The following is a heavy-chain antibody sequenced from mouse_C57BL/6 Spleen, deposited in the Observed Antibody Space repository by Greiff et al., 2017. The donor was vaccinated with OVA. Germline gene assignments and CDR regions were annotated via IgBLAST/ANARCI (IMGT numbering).Heavy chain of an antibody. J-gene: IGHJ3*01. V-gene: IGHV1-5*01. CDR3: TRYDYQAWFAY. CDR1: GYTFTSYW. Sequence: VQLQQSGTVLARPGASVKMSCKTSGYTFTSYWMHWVKQRPGQGLAWIGAIYPGNSDTSYNQKFKGKAKLTAVTSASTAYMERSSLTNEDSAVYYCTRYDYQAWFAYWGQGTLVTVSA. D-gene: IGHD2-4*01. CDR2: IYPGNSDT.